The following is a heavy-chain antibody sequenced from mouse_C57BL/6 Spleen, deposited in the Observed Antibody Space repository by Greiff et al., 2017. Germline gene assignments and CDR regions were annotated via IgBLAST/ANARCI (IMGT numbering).Heavy chain of an antibody. CDR1: GFTFSSYA. CDR2: ISDGGSYT. Sequence: EVQGVESGGGLVKPGGSLKLSCAASGFTFSSYAMSWVRQTPEKRLEWVATISDGGSYTYYPDNVKGRFTISRDNAKNNLYLQMSHLKSEDTAMYYCARGVYYDYGRFDYWGQGTTLTVSS. J-gene: IGHJ2*01. V-gene: IGHV5-4*01. D-gene: IGHD2-4*01. CDR3: ARGVYYDYGRFDY.